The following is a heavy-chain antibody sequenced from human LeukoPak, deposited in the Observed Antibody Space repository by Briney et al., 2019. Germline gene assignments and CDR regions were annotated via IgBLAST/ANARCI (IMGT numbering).Heavy chain of an antibody. V-gene: IGHV1-3*01. CDR3: ARDKFKTFDY. CDR2: INAGNGNT. Sequence: ASVKVSCKASGYKFASYAMHWVRQAPGQRLEWMGWINAGNGNTKYSEKFQDRVTITMDTSATTAYMDLSSLRSEDTAMYYCARDKFKTFDYWGREPWSPSPQ. J-gene: IGHJ4*02. CDR1: GYKFASYA.